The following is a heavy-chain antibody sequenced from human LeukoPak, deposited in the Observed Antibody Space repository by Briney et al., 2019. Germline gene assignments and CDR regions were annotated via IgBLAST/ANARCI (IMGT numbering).Heavy chain of an antibody. V-gene: IGHV1-69*05. D-gene: IGHD3-10*01. CDR2: IIPIFGTA. CDR1: GGTFSSYA. CDR3: ARERTMVRGVGNY. Sequence: GASVKVSCKASGGTFSSYAISWVRQAPGQGLEWVGGIIPIFGTANYAQKFQGRVTITTDESTSTAYMELSSLRSEDTAVYYCARERTMVRGVGNYWGQGTLVTVSS. J-gene: IGHJ4*02.